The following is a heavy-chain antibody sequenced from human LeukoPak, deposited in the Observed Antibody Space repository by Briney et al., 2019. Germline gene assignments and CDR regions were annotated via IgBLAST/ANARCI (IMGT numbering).Heavy chain of an antibody. D-gene: IGHD6-19*01. V-gene: IGHV3-74*01. CDR3: ARDQGYSSGWSLGY. CDR1: GFTFSSYW. J-gene: IGHJ4*02. Sequence: GGSLRLSCAASGFTFSSYWMHWVRHAPRKGLGWVSRINSDGSSTSYADSVKGRFTISRDNAKNTLYLQMNSLRAEDTAVYYCARDQGYSSGWSLGYGGQGTLVTVSS. CDR2: INSDGSST.